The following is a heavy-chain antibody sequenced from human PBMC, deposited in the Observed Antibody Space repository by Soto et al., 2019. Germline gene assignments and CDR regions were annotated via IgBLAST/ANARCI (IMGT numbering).Heavy chain of an antibody. V-gene: IGHV4-59*11. D-gene: IGHD1-1*01. CDR3: ANHRDLQSFSARRSSDL. J-gene: IGHJ2*01. CDR2: IYYSGTT. CDR1: AGSINNHY. Sequence: SETLSLTCTVSAGSINNHYWSWIRQPPGKGLEWIGYIYYSGTTNYNPSLKGRVTISVDTSKNQFSLNLTSLTAADTATYYCANHRDLQSFSARRSSDL.